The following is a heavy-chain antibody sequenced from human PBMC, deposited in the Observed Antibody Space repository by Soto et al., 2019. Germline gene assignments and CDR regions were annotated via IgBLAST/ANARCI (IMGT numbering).Heavy chain of an antibody. CDR2: INPNSGGT. Sequence: ASVKVSCKASGYTFTGYYMQWVRQAPGQGLEWMGWINPNSGGTNYAQKFQGWVTMTRDTSISTAYMELSRLRSDDTAVYYCARRQISPPTRGAAAARGGMDVWGQGTTVTV. D-gene: IGHD6-13*01. CDR1: GYTFTGYY. CDR3: ARRQISPPTRGAAAARGGMDV. V-gene: IGHV1-2*04. J-gene: IGHJ6*02.